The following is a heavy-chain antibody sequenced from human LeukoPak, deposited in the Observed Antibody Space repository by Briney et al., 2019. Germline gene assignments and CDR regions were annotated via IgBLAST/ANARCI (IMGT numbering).Heavy chain of an antibody. CDR3: EKEMGYCTGGSCYRWFDS. D-gene: IGHD2-15*01. Sequence: PGGSLRLSCAASGFTFSIYSMSWVRQAPGKGLEWLSYISTSSTTIYYADSVKGRFTISRDDARNSLSLQMNSLRADDTAVYYCEKEMGYCTGGSCYRWFDSWGQGTLVTVSS. CDR2: ISTSSTTI. V-gene: IGHV3-48*01. J-gene: IGHJ5*01. CDR1: GFTFSIYS.